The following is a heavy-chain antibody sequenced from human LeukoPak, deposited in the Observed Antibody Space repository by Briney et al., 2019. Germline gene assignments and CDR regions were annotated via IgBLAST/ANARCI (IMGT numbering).Heavy chain of an antibody. Sequence: GGSLRLSCAASGFTFSSYGMHWVRQAPGKGLEWVAVIWYDGSNKYYADSVKGRFTISRDNSKNTLYLQMNSLRAEDTAVYYCARIWGPYWFDPWGQGTLVTVSS. CDR1: GFTFSSYG. V-gene: IGHV3-33*01. CDR2: IWYDGSNK. CDR3: ARIWGPYWFDP. D-gene: IGHD3-16*01. J-gene: IGHJ5*02.